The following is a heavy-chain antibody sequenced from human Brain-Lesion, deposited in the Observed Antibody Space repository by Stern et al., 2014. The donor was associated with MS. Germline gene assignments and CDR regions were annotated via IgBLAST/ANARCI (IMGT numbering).Heavy chain of an antibody. D-gene: IGHD1-26*01. V-gene: IGHV1-24*01. CDR1: GNTLTELS. CDR3: ATLSPGAGGNYYRHFDY. J-gene: IGHJ4*02. Sequence: QVQLVQSGAEVKKPGASVKVSCKVSGNTLTELSMNWVRQAPRKGLEWMGGFDPEDGETIYAQKFQGRVTMTEDTSTDTAYMELSSLRSEDTAVYYCATLSPGAGGNYYRHFDYWGQGTLVTVSS. CDR2: FDPEDGET.